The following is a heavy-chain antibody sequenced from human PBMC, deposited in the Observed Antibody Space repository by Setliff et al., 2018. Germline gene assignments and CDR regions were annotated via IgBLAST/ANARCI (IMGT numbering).Heavy chain of an antibody. CDR3: ARDVGGEGYFDS. D-gene: IGHD3-10*01. V-gene: IGHV4-34*01. CDR1: SGSFSGYY. Sequence: SETLSLTCAVYSGSFSGYYWSWIRQPPGKGLEWIGEINHSGNTNYNPSLKSRVTISVDTSKNQFSLKLSSVTAADTAVYYCARDVGGEGYFDSWGQGTLVTVSS. J-gene: IGHJ4*02. CDR2: INHSGNT.